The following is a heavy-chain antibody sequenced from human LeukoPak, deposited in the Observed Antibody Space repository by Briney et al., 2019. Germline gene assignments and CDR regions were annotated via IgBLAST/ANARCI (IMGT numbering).Heavy chain of an antibody. CDR2: IKRKTHGGTT. V-gene: IGHV3-15*05. J-gene: IGHJ4*01. CDR3: TTEVVVTSYFDF. Sequence: NPGGSLRLSCATSGFDFSDAWMSWVRQAPGKGLEWVGRIKRKTHGGTTQYGAPVKGRFAISRDDSKNTLYLQMNSLTTEDTGVYFCTTEVVVTSYFDFWGHGALVTVSS. D-gene: IGHD2-21*02. CDR1: GFDFSDAW.